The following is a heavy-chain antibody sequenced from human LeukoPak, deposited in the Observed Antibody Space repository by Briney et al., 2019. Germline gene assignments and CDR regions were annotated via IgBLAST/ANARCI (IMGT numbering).Heavy chain of an antibody. J-gene: IGHJ4*02. CDR1: GGTFSSYT. CDR3: ARSTFGELFEGFDY. D-gene: IGHD3-10*01. CDR2: IIPILGIA. V-gene: IGHV1-69*02. Sequence: ASVKVSCKASGGTFSSYTISWVRQAPGQGLEWMGRIIPILGIANYAQKFQGRVTITADKSTSTAHMELSSLRSEDTAVYYCARSTFGELFEGFDYWGQGTLATVSS.